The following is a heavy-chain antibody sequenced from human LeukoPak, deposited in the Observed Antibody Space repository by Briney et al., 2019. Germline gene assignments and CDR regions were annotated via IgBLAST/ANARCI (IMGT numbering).Heavy chain of an antibody. V-gene: IGHV4-61*01. CDR3: ARTGSTVTMLYPFDH. Sequence: PSETLSLTCTVSGGSVSSSNDYWGWIRQPPGKGLEWIGYIYYRGSTNYNPSLKSRVSISVDTSKNQFSLKLSSVTAADTAVYYCARTGSTVTMLYPFDHWGQGTLVTVSS. CDR2: IYYRGST. CDR1: GGSVSSSNDY. J-gene: IGHJ4*02. D-gene: IGHD4-17*01.